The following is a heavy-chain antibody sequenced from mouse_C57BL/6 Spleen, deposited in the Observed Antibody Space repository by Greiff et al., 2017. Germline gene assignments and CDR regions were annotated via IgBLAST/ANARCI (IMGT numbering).Heavy chain of an antibody. J-gene: IGHJ2*01. CDR1: GYTFTDYE. CDR2: IDPETGGT. CDR3: TRAGNCDY. Sequence: QVQLQQSGAELVRPGASVTLSCKASGYTFTDYEMHWVKQTPVHGLEWIGAIDPETGGTAYNQKFKGKAILTADKSSSTAYMGLSRLTSEDSAVYYCTRAGNCDYWGQGTTLTVSS. V-gene: IGHV1-15*01.